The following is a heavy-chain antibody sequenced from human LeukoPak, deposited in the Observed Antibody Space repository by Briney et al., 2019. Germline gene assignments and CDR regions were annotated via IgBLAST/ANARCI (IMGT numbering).Heavy chain of an antibody. Sequence: GGSLRLSCAASGVTFSSYEMNWVRQAPGKGLEWVSYIGSSGNTIYYADSVKGRFIISRDNAKNSLYLQMNSLRAEDTAVYYCARGAGITVAHNWFDPWGQGTLVIVSS. CDR2: IGSSGNTI. J-gene: IGHJ5*02. CDR3: ARGAGITVAHNWFDP. D-gene: IGHD6-19*01. V-gene: IGHV3-48*03. CDR1: GVTFSSYE.